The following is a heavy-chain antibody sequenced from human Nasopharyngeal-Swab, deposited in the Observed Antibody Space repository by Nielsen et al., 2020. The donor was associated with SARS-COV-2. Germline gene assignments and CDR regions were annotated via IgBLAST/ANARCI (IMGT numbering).Heavy chain of an antibody. CDR1: GFTFSSYA. J-gene: IGHJ4*02. V-gene: IGHV3-30-3*01. CDR3: VRGLGGSYLAGFDY. Sequence: GESLKISCAASGFTFSSYAMHWVRQAPGKGLEWVAVISYDGSNKYYADSVKGRFTIPRDNSKNTLYLQMNSLRAEDTAVYYCVRGLGGSYLAGFDYWGQGTLVTVSS. CDR2: ISYDGSNK. D-gene: IGHD1-26*01.